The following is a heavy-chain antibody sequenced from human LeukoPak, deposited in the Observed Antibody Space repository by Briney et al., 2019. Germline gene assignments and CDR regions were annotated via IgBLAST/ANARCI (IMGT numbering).Heavy chain of an antibody. Sequence: ASVKVSCKASGYTFTGYYMHWVRQAPGQGLEWMGWINPNSGGTNYAQKFQGRVTMTRDTSISTACMELSRLRSDDTAVYYCARGSDLEWLLYYFDYWGQGTLVTVSS. CDR2: INPNSGGT. V-gene: IGHV1-2*02. CDR3: ARGSDLEWLLYYFDY. D-gene: IGHD3-3*01. CDR1: GYTFTGYY. J-gene: IGHJ4*02.